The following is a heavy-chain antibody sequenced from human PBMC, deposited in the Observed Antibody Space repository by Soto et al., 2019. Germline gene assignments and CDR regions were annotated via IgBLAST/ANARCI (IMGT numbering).Heavy chain of an antibody. CDR2: IIPILGIA. V-gene: IGHV1-69*02. J-gene: IGHJ4*02. Sequence: QVQLVQSGAGVKKPGSSVKVSCKASGGTFSSYTISWVRQAPGQGLEWMGRIIPILGIANYAQKFQGRVTITADKSTSTAYMELSSLGAEDTALYYCARANRGGSYVLDYWGQGTLVTVSS. CDR1: GGTFSSYT. CDR3: ARANRGGSYVLDY. D-gene: IGHD1-26*01.